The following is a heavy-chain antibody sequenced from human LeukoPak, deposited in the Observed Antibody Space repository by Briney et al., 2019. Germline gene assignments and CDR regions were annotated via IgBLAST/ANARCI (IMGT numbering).Heavy chain of an antibody. J-gene: IGHJ3*02. D-gene: IGHD3-3*01. CDR3: ARVMVSRTYYDFWSGYYEGLGGAFDI. CDR1: GGSISSYY. Sequence: TSETLSLTCTVSGGSISSYYWSWIRQPPGKGLEWIGYIYYSGSTNYNPSLKSRVNISVDTSKNQFSLKLSSVTAADTAVYYCARVMVSRTYYDFWSGYYEGLGGAFDIWGQGTMVTVSS. CDR2: IYYSGST. V-gene: IGHV4-59*01.